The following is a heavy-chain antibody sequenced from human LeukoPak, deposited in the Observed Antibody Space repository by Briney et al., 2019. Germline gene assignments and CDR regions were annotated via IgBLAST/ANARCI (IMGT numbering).Heavy chain of an antibody. J-gene: IGHJ4*02. V-gene: IGHV5-51*01. CDR2: IYPSDSDT. D-gene: IGHD5-12*01. CDR3: ARLGYSGYEADY. CDR1: GYRFTSNW. Sequence: GESLKISCKTSGYRFTSNWIGWVRQMPGKGLEWMGIIYPSDSDTRYSPSFQGQVTISADKSITTAYMQWSSLKASDTAIYYCARLGYSGYEADYWGQGTLVTVSS.